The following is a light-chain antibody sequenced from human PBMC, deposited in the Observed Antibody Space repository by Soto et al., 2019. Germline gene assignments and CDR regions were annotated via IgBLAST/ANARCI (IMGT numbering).Light chain of an antibody. CDR3: MQRIEFPPT. Sequence: DIVVTQSPLSLPFTPGEPASISCRSSDRLLHSNGYNYLDWFLQKAGQSPQLLIYLGSNRASGVPDRFSGSGSGTDFTLKISRVEAEDVGVYYCMQRIEFPPTFGQGTRLEIK. V-gene: IGKV2-28*01. CDR2: LGS. J-gene: IGKJ5*01. CDR1: DRLLHSNGYNY.